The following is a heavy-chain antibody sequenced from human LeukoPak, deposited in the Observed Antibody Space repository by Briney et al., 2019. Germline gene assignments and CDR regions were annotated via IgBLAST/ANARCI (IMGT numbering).Heavy chain of an antibody. V-gene: IGHV3-74*01. J-gene: IGHJ4*02. D-gene: IGHD3-22*01. Sequence: GGSLRLSCAASGFTFSSYWMHWVRQASGRGLVWVSFINGDGSTTTYADSGKGRFTISRDNAKNTLYLQMNNLRAEDTAVYYCVRRVGSGYYYFDYWGQGTLVTVSS. CDR1: GFTFSSYW. CDR2: INGDGSTT. CDR3: VRRVGSGYYYFDY.